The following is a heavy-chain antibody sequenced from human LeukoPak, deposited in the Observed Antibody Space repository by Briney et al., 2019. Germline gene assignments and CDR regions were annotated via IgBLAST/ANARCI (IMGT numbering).Heavy chain of an antibody. CDR2: IKSDGSWT. Sequence: GGSLRLSCAASGFSFSDHWMHWVRQVPGKGPVWVSRIKSDGSWTNDADSVKGRFTISRDNAKNSLYLQVNSLRAEDTAVYYCVRAGASGYYYGMDVWGQGTTVTVSS. V-gene: IGHV3-74*01. CDR1: GFSFSDHW. CDR3: VRAGASGYYYGMDV. D-gene: IGHD3-10*01. J-gene: IGHJ6*02.